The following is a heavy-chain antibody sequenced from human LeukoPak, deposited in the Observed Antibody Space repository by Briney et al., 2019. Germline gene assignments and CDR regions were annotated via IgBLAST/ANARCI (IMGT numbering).Heavy chain of an antibody. D-gene: IGHD3-22*01. Sequence: SETLSLTCTVSGGSISSYYWSWIRQPPGKGLEWIGSLYYSGSTYYNPSLKSRVTISVDTSKNQFSLKLSSVTAADTAVYYCARLPSYYYDSSDYPGVYWGQGTLVTVSS. J-gene: IGHJ4*02. CDR1: GGSISSYY. V-gene: IGHV4-39*01. CDR2: LYYSGST. CDR3: ARLPSYYYDSSDYPGVY.